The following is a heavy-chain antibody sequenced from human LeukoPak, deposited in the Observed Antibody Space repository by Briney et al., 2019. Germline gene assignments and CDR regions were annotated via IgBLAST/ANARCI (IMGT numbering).Heavy chain of an antibody. CDR1: GFTFSSYA. J-gene: IGHJ4*02. D-gene: IGHD1-20*01. CDR2: ISGSGDIT. V-gene: IGHV3-23*01. CDR3: AKTIAGTRYYFDY. Sequence: GGSLRLSCAASGFTFSSYAMSWVRQAPGKGLEWVSAISGSGDITYYADSVMRRFTISRDNSKNTLYLQMNSLRAEDTAVYYCAKTIAGTRYYFDYWGQGTLVTVSS.